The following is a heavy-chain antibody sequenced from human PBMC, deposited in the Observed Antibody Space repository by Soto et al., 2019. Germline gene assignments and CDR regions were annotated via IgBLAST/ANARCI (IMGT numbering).Heavy chain of an antibody. CDR1: GGSVSSATYS. CDR2: IYYSGST. J-gene: IGHJ5*02. V-gene: IGHV4-61*01. D-gene: IGHD3-3*01. CDR3: ARGDYDFWSGSPKNTRFDP. Sequence: SETLSLTCTVSGGSVSSATYSWNWIRQPPGKGLEWIGNIYYSGSTNYNPSLKSRVTISVDTSKNQFSLKLRSVTAADTAVYYCARGDYDFWSGSPKNTRFDPWGQGTLVTVSS.